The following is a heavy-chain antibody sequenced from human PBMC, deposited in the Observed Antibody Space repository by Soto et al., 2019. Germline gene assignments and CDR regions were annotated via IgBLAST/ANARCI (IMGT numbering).Heavy chain of an antibody. CDR3: VRVVAIPGYPDN. Sequence: QVQLVQSGAEVRQPASSVKVSCKTSGGTFSSYAISWVRQAPGQGLEWMGGIAPIVDTSTYAQKFQGRVTSTADESTSTVYMELSSLRSDDTAVYYCVRVVAIPGYPDNWGQGTLVTVSS. V-gene: IGHV1-69*12. D-gene: IGHD5-12*01. J-gene: IGHJ4*02. CDR2: IAPIVDTS. CDR1: GGTFSSYA.